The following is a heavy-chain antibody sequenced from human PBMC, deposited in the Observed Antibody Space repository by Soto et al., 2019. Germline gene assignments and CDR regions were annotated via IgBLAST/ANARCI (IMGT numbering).Heavy chain of an antibody. CDR3: AKDTHYYDSSGSTN. J-gene: IGHJ4*02. CDR2: ISGSGGST. D-gene: IGHD3-22*01. V-gene: IGHV3-23*01. CDR1: GFTFSSYA. Sequence: EVQLLESGGGSVQPGGSLRLSCAASGFTFSSYAMSWVRQAPGKGLEWVSAISGSGGSTYYADSVKGRFTISRDNSKNTLYLQMNSLRAEDTAVYYCAKDTHYYDSSGSTNWGQGTLVTVSS.